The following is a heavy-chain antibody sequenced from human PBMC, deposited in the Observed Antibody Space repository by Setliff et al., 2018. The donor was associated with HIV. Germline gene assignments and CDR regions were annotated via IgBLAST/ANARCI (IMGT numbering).Heavy chain of an antibody. CDR3: ARPDRYTGYYNLDY. CDR1: GYTFTKYY. D-gene: IGHD5-12*01. V-gene: IGHV5-10-1*01. J-gene: IGHJ4*01. Sequence: PGESLKLSCKGSGYTFTKYYITWVRQMPGKGLEWMGSIDPSDSYTHYSPSFQGRVSISVDRSIDTAYMQWSSLRASDTATYYCARPDRYTGYYNLDYWGHVTLVTVSS. CDR2: IDPSDSYT.